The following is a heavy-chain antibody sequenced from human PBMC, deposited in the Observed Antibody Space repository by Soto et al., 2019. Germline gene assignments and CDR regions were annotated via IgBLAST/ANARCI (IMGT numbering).Heavy chain of an antibody. CDR3: ASSPGYCRGGSCYDYYMDV. Sequence: GASVKVSCKASGYTFTSYDINWVRQATGQGLEWMGWMNPNSGNTGYAQKFQGRITMTRNTSISTAYMELSSLSSEDRAVFFCASSPGYCRGGSCYDYYMDVWGKGTTVTVSS. D-gene: IGHD2-15*01. CDR2: MNPNSGNT. J-gene: IGHJ6*03. V-gene: IGHV1-8*01. CDR1: GYTFTSYD.